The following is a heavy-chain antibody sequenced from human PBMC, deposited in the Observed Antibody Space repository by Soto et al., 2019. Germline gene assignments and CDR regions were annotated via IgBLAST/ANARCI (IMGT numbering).Heavy chain of an antibody. V-gene: IGHV4-61*01. CDR3: ARIGGYHGPLDY. Sequence: PSETLSLTCTVSGGSISSSSYFWSWIRQPPGRGLEWIWYTYHRGSTNYSPSLKSRVAISLDTSENQFSLKVNSVTAADTAVYYCARIGGYHGPLDYWDQGTPVTVSS. D-gene: IGHD3-16*02. J-gene: IGHJ4*02. CDR1: GGSISSSSYF. CDR2: TYHRGST.